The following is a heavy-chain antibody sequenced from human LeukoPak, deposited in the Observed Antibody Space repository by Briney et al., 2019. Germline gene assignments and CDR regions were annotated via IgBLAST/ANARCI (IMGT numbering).Heavy chain of an antibody. V-gene: IGHV3-23*01. CDR3: ARRRAVAVDY. Sequence: GGSLRLSCAASGFTFYTYAMSWVRQAPGKGLEWVSTISDSGGSTDYADSVRGRFTISRDNSKNRLYLQMKSLRAEDTAVYYCARRRAVAVDYWGQGTLVTVSS. CDR2: ISDSGGST. CDR1: GFTFYTYA. J-gene: IGHJ4*02. D-gene: IGHD6-19*01.